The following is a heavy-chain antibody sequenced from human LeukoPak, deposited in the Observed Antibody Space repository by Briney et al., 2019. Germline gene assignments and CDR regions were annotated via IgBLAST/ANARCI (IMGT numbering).Heavy chain of an antibody. J-gene: IGHJ4*02. CDR3: ARDRSRALDYYDSSGYYYDFDY. V-gene: IGHV3-7*01. Sequence: SGGSLRLSCAASGFTFSSYWMSWVRQAPGKGLEWVANIKQDGSEKYYVASVKGRFTISRDNAKNSLYLQMNSLRAEDKAVYYCARDRSRALDYYDSSGYYYDFDYWGQGTLVTVSS. D-gene: IGHD3-22*01. CDR2: IKQDGSEK. CDR1: GFTFSSYW.